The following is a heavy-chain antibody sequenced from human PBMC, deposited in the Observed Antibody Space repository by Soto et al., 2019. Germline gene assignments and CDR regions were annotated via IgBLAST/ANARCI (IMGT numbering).Heavy chain of an antibody. CDR2: ISGSGGST. Sequence: GGSLRLSCAASGFTFSSYAMSWVRQAPGKGLEWVSAISGSGGSTYYADSVKGRFTISRDNSKNTLYLQMNSLRAEDTAVYYCAKSPKLELRYFYYYMDVWGKGTTVTVSS. J-gene: IGHJ6*03. V-gene: IGHV3-23*01. CDR3: AKSPKLELRYFYYYMDV. CDR1: GFTFSSYA. D-gene: IGHD1-7*01.